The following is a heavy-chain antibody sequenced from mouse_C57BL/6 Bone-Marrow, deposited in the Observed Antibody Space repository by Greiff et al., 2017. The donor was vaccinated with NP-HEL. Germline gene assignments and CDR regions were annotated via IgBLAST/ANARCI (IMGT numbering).Heavy chain of an antibody. CDR2: INPNNGGT. CDR3: ARPLFDY. CDR1: GYTFTDYY. V-gene: IGHV1-26*01. Sequence: EVQLQQSGPELVKPGASVKISCKASGYTFTDYYMNWVKQSHGKSLEWIGDINPNNGGTSYNQKFKGKATLTVDKSSSTAYMELRSLTSEDSAVYYCARPLFDYRGQGTTLTVSS. J-gene: IGHJ2*01.